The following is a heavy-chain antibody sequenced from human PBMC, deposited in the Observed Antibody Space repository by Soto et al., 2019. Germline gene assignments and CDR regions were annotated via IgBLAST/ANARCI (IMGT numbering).Heavy chain of an antibody. CDR2: ISYDGSNK. V-gene: IGHV3-30*18. D-gene: IGHD3-3*01. CDR1: GFTFSSYG. J-gene: IGHJ4*02. Sequence: QVQLVESGGGVVQPGRSLRLSCAASGFTFSSYGMHWVRQAPGKGLEWVAVISYDGSNKYYADSVKGRFTISRDNSKNTLYLHMNRLRAEDTAVYYCAKPDIPYDFWSGYPKYYFDYWGQGTLVTVSS. CDR3: AKPDIPYDFWSGYPKYYFDY.